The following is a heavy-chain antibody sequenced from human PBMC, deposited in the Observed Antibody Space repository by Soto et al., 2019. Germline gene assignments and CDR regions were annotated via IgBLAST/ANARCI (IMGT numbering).Heavy chain of an antibody. CDR1: GFTFDDHA. D-gene: IGHD1-1*01. CDR2: ISWNSGTI. Sequence: GGSLRLSCAASGFTFDDHAMHWVRQGPGKGLEWVSGISWNSGTIVYADSVKGRFTISRDNTKNSLYLQMDSLRREDTAMYYCARGGGTYNHYALDVWGQGTTVTVSS. J-gene: IGHJ6*02. CDR3: ARGGGTYNHYALDV. V-gene: IGHV3-9*01.